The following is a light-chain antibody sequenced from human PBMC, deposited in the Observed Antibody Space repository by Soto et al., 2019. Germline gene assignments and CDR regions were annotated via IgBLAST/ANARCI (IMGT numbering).Light chain of an antibody. CDR2: DNT. CDR3: GAWDDSLGTVL. Sequence: QSVLTQPPSLSAAPGQKVAISCSGSSHNIGKNDVSWYQQFPGTAPKLLIYDNTERPSGIVDRFSGSKSGTSATLGITGLQTGDEADYYCGAWDDSLGTVLFGGGTKLNVL. CDR1: SHNIGKND. V-gene: IGLV1-51*01. J-gene: IGLJ2*01.